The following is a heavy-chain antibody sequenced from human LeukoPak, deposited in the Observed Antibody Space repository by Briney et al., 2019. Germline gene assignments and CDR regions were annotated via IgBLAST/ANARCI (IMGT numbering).Heavy chain of an antibody. CDR1: GFTFGTYA. J-gene: IGHJ4*02. D-gene: IGHD5-12*01. Sequence: GGSLRLSCAASGFTFGTYAMSWVRQAPGRGLEWVSSISGSRGTTFYSDSVKGRFTISRNNSKNTLYLQVNSLRAEDTAVYYCANSGHIVATSPFGYWGQGTLVTVSS. CDR3: ANSGHIVATSPFGY. CDR2: ISGSRGTT. V-gene: IGHV3-23*01.